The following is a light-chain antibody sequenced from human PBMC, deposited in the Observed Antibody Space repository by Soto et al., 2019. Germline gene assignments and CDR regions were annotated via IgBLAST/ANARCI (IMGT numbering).Light chain of an antibody. CDR1: QSVSSSY. CDR3: QHYGNSPSIT. Sequence: EIVLTQSPGTLSLSPGERATLSCRASQSVSSSYLAWYQQKPGQAPRLLISGASSRATGIPDRFSGSGSATDFTLTNSRLEPEDFAVYYCQHYGNSPSITFGQGTRLEIK. V-gene: IGKV3-20*01. CDR2: GAS. J-gene: IGKJ5*01.